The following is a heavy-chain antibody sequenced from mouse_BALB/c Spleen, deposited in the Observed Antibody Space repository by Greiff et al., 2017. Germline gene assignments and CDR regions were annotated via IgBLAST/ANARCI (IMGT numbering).Heavy chain of an antibody. J-gene: IGHJ4*01. V-gene: IGHV5-6-3*01. Sequence: EVQGVESGGGLVQPGGSLKLSCAASGFTFSSYGMSWVRQTPDKRLELVATINSNGGSTYYPDSVKGRFTISRDNAKNTLYLQMSSLKSEDTAMYYCARDPLGGDYWGQGTSVTVSS. CDR1: GFTFSSYG. CDR2: INSNGGST. CDR3: ARDPLGGDY. D-gene: IGHD4-1*01.